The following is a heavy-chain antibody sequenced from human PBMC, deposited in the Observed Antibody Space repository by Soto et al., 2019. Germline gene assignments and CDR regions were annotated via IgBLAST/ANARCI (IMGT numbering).Heavy chain of an antibody. D-gene: IGHD6-13*01. Sequence: QVQLVESGGGVVQPGRSLRLSCAASGFTFSRYGMHWVRQAPGTVLEWVAVIWYDGSNKYYADSVKGRFTISRDNSKNTLYLQMNSMRAEDTAVDYCAVIAAAGTGAFDYWGQGTLVTVSS. CDR2: IWYDGSNK. V-gene: IGHV3-33*01. J-gene: IGHJ4*02. CDR3: AVIAAAGTGAFDY. CDR1: GFTFSRYG.